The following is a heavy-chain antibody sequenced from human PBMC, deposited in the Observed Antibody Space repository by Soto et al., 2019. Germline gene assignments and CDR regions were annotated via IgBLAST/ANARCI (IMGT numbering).Heavy chain of an antibody. Sequence: SETLSLTSTVSGGSISSFYWSWIRQPPGKGLEWIGYIYYSGSTNYNPSLKSRVTISVDTSKNQFSLKLSSVTAADTAVYYCARDQSDYYYGMDVWGQGTTVTVSS. J-gene: IGHJ6*02. CDR3: ARDQSDYYYGMDV. V-gene: IGHV4-59*01. CDR2: IYYSGST. CDR1: GGSISSFY.